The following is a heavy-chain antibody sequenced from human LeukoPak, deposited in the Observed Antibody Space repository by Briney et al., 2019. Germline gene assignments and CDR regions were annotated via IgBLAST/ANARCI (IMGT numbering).Heavy chain of an antibody. J-gene: IGHJ4*02. CDR1: GGSISGFY. D-gene: IGHD3-10*01. Sequence: SETLSLTCSVSGGSISGFYWSWIRQPPGKGLEWIGYIYYTGDSNCDPSLKSRVTISVDTSKNQFSLKLSSVTAADTAVYYCARGRDWVRGTPFDYWGQGTLVTVSS. CDR2: IYYTGDS. V-gene: IGHV4-59*12. CDR3: ARGRDWVRGTPFDY.